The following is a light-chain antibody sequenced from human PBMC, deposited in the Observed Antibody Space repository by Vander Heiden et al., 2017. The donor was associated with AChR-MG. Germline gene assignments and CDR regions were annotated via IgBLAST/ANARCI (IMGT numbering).Light chain of an antibody. CDR3: QQRGTWFT. CDR1: QSVGRL. V-gene: IGKV3-11*01. Sequence: EIVLTPSPATLSLSPGDRATLPSRASQSVGRLLAWYQHKPGEAPMLLIYAASNGAPGIPARFSGSGSETDFTLTISSLEPEDFALYYRQQRGTWFTFSQGTKLEIK. J-gene: IGKJ2*01. CDR2: AAS.